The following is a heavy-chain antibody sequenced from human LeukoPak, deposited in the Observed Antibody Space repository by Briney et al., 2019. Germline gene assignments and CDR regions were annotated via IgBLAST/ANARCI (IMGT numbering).Heavy chain of an antibody. CDR1: GFTLSNAW. V-gene: IGHV3-15*01. Sequence: PGWSLTLSCAASGFTLSNAWMSWVRQPPGKGLDWVGRIKSKTDGGTTDYAAPVKGRFTISRDDSKNTLYLQMNSLKTEDTAVYYCTTENSSGWYYFDYWGQGTLVTVSS. CDR2: IKSKTDGGTT. D-gene: IGHD6-19*01. CDR3: TTENSSGWYYFDY. J-gene: IGHJ4*02.